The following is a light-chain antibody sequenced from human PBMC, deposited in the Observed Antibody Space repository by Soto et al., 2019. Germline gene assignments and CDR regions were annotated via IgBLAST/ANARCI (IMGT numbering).Light chain of an antibody. CDR3: QQYENLPT. J-gene: IGKJ5*01. Sequence: DIQMTHSQSSLSASVGDRVTITCHASQNINNYLNWYQQKPGRAPKLLIYDASNLEAGVPSRFRGSGSGTDFTLTISRLQPEDIATYYCQQYENLPTFGQGTRLEVK. CDR2: DAS. CDR1: QNINNY. V-gene: IGKV1-33*01.